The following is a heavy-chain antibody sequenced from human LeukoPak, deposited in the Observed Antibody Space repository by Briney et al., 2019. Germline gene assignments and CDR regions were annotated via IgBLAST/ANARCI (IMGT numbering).Heavy chain of an antibody. CDR1: GGSISSYY. J-gene: IGHJ5*02. CDR2: IYTSGST. Sequence: PSETLSLTCTVSGGSISSYYWSWIRQPAGKGLEWIGRIYTSGSTNYNPSLKSRVTISVDTSRNQFSLTLSSVTAADTAVYYCARDGGFRLNWFDPWGQGTLVTVSS. D-gene: IGHD3-16*01. CDR3: ARDGGFRLNWFDP. V-gene: IGHV4-4*07.